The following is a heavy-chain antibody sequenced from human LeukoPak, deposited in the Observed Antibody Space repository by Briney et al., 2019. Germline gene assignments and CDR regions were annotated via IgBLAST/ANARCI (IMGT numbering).Heavy chain of an antibody. D-gene: IGHD1/OR15-1a*01. CDR2: IRQDGGEK. V-gene: IGHV3-7*01. CDR1: GFTFSSYW. CDR3: ARDGTAPGLYFDL. J-gene: IGHJ4*01. Sequence: PGGSLRLSCAASGFTFSSYWMSWVRQAPGKGLEWVASIRQDGGEKSYVDSVKGRFTISRDNTKNSVYLQMSSLRAEDTAVYYCARDGTAPGLYFDLWGQGTLVTVSS.